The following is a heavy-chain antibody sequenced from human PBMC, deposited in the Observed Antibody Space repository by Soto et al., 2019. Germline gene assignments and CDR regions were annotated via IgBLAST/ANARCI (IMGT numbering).Heavy chain of an antibody. CDR2: IYYSGST. V-gene: IGHV4-39*02. CDR3: ARDHGSGSPVGYYYYGMDV. D-gene: IGHD3-10*01. CDR1: GGSISSSSYY. Sequence: SATLSLTCTVSGGSISSSSYYWGWIRQPPGKGLEWIGSIYYSGSTYYNPSLKSRVTIPVDTSKNQFSLKLSSVTAADTAVYYCARDHGSGSPVGYYYYGMDVWGQGTTVTVSS. J-gene: IGHJ6*02.